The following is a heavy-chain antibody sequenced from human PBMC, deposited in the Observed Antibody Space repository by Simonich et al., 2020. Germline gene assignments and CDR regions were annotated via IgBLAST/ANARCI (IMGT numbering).Heavy chain of an antibody. CDR3: ARDGLGTAYYYYMDV. V-gene: IGHV3-7*01. CDR2: IKQDGSEK. J-gene: IGHJ6*03. CDR1: GFTFSSYW. Sequence: EVQLVESGGGLVQPGGSLRLSCAASGFTFSSYWMSWVRQAPGKGLEWEANIKQDGSEKYYVDSGKGRFTISRDNAKNSLYLQMNSLRAEDTAVYYCARDGLGTAYYYYMDVWGKGTTVTVSS. D-gene: IGHD7-27*01.